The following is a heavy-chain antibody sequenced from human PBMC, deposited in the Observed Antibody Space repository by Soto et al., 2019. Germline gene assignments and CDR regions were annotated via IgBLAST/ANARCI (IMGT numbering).Heavy chain of an antibody. CDR1: GGSISSSSYY. D-gene: IGHD5-12*01. Sequence: QLQLQESGPGLVKPSETLSLTCTVSGGSISSSSYYWGWIRQPPGKGLEWIGSIYYSGSTYYNPSLKSRVTISVDTSKNQFSLKLSSVTAADTAVYYCARHKGGYSGYDLDYWGQGTLVTVSS. CDR2: IYYSGST. CDR3: ARHKGGYSGYDLDY. V-gene: IGHV4-39*01. J-gene: IGHJ4*02.